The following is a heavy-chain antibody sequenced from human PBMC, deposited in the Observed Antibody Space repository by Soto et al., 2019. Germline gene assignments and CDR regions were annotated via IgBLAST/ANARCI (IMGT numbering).Heavy chain of an antibody. Sequence: SETLSLTCTVSGGSISSSSYYWGWIRQPPGKGLEWIGSIYYSGSTYYNPSLKSRVTISVDTSKNQFSLKLSSVTAADTAVYYCARRSGYDFWSGYGYYYYYGMDVWGQGTTVTVSS. CDR2: IYYSGST. J-gene: IGHJ6*02. D-gene: IGHD3-3*01. CDR3: ARRSGYDFWSGYGYYYYYGMDV. CDR1: GGSISSSSYY. V-gene: IGHV4-39*01.